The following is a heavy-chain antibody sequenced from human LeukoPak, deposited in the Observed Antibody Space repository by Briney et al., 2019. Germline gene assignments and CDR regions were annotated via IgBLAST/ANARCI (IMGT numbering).Heavy chain of an antibody. CDR2: IYHSGST. V-gene: IGHV4-30-2*01. D-gene: IGHD6-13*01. CDR3: ARAIGAAARGWFDP. Sequence: PSETLSLTCAVSGGSISSGGYSWSWIRQPPGKGLEWIGYIYHSGSTYYNPSLKSRVTISVDRSKNQFSLKLSSATAADTAVYYCARAIGAAARGWFDPWGQGTLVTVSS. CDR1: GGSISSGGYS. J-gene: IGHJ5*02.